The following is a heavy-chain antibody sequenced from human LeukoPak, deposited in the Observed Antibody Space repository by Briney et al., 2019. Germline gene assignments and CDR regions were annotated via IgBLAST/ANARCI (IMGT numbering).Heavy chain of an antibody. CDR1: GLTFSSSW. CDR3: ARAIGDYYYYFYMDV. Sequence: GGSLRLSCAASGLTFSSSWMSWVRQAPGKGLEWEANIKEDGSEKYYVDSVKGRFTISRDNAKNSLYLQMNSLRAEDTAVYYCARAIGDYYYYFYMDVWGKGTTVTISS. D-gene: IGHD4-17*01. J-gene: IGHJ6*03. CDR2: IKEDGSEK. V-gene: IGHV3-7*01.